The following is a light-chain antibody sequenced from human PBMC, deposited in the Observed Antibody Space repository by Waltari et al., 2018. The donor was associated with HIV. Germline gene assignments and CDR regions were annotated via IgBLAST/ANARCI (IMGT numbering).Light chain of an antibody. CDR1: TLGHKS. Sequence: SSDLTQPPSVSVSSGQTATVPCSRVTLGHKSVSSYQQRSGQSPVLVIYQDTKRPPGIPERFFGSTSENTATLTIYETQPLDEAHYSCQAWDSGTIVFGGGTNRTVL. CDR2: QDT. J-gene: IGLJ3*02. V-gene: IGLV3-1*01. CDR3: QAWDSGTIV.